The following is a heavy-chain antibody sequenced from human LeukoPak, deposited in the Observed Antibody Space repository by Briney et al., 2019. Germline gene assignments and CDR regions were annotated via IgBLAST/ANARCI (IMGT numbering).Heavy chain of an antibody. Sequence: SETLSLTCTVSGYSISSGYYWGWIRQPPGKGLEWIGSIYHSGSTYYNPSLKSRFTISVDTSKNQFSLKLRSVTAADTAVYFCARVLEDTAMVIPSDYWGQGTLVTVSS. CDR3: ARVLEDTAMVIPSDY. CDR2: IYHSGST. D-gene: IGHD5-18*01. J-gene: IGHJ4*02. CDR1: GYSISSGYY. V-gene: IGHV4-38-2*02.